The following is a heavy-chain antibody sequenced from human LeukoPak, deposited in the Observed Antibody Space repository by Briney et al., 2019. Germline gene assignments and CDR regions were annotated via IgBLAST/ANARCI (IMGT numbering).Heavy chain of an antibody. J-gene: IGHJ4*02. CDR3: AREGIAAAGTIDY. V-gene: IGHV4-31*03. Sequence: SETLSLTCTVSGGSISSGGYYWSWLRQHPGKGLEWIGYIYYSGSTYYNPSLKSRVTISVDTSKNQFSLKLSSVTAADTAVYYCAREGIAAAGTIDYWGQGTLVTVSS. CDR2: IYYSGST. D-gene: IGHD6-13*01. CDR1: GGSISSGGYY.